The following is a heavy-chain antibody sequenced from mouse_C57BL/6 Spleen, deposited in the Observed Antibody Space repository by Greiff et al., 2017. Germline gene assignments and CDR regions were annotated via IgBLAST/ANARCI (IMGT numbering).Heavy chain of an antibody. J-gene: IGHJ3*01. D-gene: IGHD1-1*01. CDR1: GFNIKDYY. V-gene: IGHV14-1*01. CDR3: TTPYYGSSYEGFAY. CDR2: IDPEDGDT. Sequence: EVQLQQSGAELVRPGASVKLSCTASGFNIKDYYMHWVKQRPEQGLEWIGRIDPEDGDTEYAPKFQGKATMTADTSSNTAYLQLSSLTSADTAVYYCTTPYYGSSYEGFAYWGQGTLVTVSA.